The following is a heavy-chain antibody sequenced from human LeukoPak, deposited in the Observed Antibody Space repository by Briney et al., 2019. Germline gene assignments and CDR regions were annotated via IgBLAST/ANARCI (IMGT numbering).Heavy chain of an antibody. Sequence: PSETLSLTCTVSGGSISSYYWSWIRQPPGKGLEWIGYIYYSGSTNYNPSHKSRVTISVDTSKNQFSLKLSSVTATDTAVYYCARAAAPMVRGVPYYFDYWGQGTLVTVSS. V-gene: IGHV4-59*01. D-gene: IGHD3-10*01. CDR1: GGSISSYY. CDR3: ARAAAPMVRGVPYYFDY. CDR2: IYYSGST. J-gene: IGHJ4*02.